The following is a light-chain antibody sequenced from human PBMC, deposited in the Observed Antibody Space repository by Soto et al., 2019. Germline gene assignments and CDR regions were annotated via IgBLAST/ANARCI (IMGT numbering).Light chain of an antibody. J-gene: IGKJ1*01. V-gene: IGKV3-15*01. CDR1: QSVSSN. Sequence: EIVLTQNPANLPLAGGGRDTLCCRASQSVSSNLAWYQQKPGQAPRLLIYGASTRATGIPARFSGSGSGTEFTLAISSLQSEDLAVYYCQQYNNWPQTFGQGTKVDIK. CDR2: GAS. CDR3: QQYNNWPQT.